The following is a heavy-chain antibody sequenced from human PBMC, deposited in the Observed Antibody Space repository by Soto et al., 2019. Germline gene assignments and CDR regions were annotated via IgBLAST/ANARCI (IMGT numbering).Heavy chain of an antibody. V-gene: IGHV3-30-3*01. CDR1: GFTFSSYA. J-gene: IGHJ6*02. CDR2: ISYDGSNK. CDR3: ARARGAGYGGNSRGMDV. D-gene: IGHD4-17*01. Sequence: QVQLVESGGGVVQPGRSLRLSCAASGFTFSSYAMHWVRQAPGKGLEWVAVISYDGSNKYYADSVKGRFTISRDNSKNTLYLQMNSLRAEDTAVYYCARARGAGYGGNSRGMDVWGQGTTVTVSS.